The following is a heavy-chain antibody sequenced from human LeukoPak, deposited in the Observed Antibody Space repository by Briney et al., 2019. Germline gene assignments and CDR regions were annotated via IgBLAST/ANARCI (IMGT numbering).Heavy chain of an antibody. CDR3: ARHGSSWYLNWYFDL. J-gene: IGHJ2*01. Sequence: SETLSLTCTVSGGSISSYYWSWIRQPAGKGLEWIGRIYTSGSTNYNPSLKSRVTMSVDTSKNQFSLKLSSVTAADTAVYYCARHGSSWYLNWYFDLWGRDTLVTVSS. V-gene: IGHV4-4*07. D-gene: IGHD6-13*01. CDR1: GGSISSYY. CDR2: IYTSGST.